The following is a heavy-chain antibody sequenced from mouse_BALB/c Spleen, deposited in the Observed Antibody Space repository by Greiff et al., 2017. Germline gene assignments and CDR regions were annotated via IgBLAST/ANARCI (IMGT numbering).Heavy chain of an antibody. CDR2: ISSGGGST. CDR3: ARRDYGSSFAY. Sequence: EVKVVESGGGLVKPGGSLKLSCAASGFAFSSYDMSWVRQTPEKRLEWVAYISSGGGSTYYPDTVKGRFTISRDNAKNTLYLQMSSLKSEDTAMYYCARRDYGSSFAYWGQGTLVTVSA. CDR1: GFAFSSYD. V-gene: IGHV5-12-1*01. J-gene: IGHJ3*01. D-gene: IGHD1-1*01.